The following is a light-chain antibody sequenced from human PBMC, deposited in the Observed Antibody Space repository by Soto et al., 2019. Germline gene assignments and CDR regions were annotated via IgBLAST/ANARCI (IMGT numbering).Light chain of an antibody. V-gene: IGKV3-20*01. CDR3: QQYET. J-gene: IGKJ2*01. Sequence: EIVLTQSPGTLSLSPGERATLSCRASQSVSSTYLTWYQQKPGQAPRLLIYGASSRATGIPDRFSGSGSGTEFTLTISRREPEDFAVYYCQQYETFAQGTKLEI. CDR1: QSVSSTY. CDR2: GAS.